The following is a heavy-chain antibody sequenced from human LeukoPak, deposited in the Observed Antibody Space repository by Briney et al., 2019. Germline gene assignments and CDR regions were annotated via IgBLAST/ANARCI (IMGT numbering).Heavy chain of an antibody. CDR1: GGSFGGYS. CDR2: ISHSGST. V-gene: IGHV4-34*01. CDR3: ARVRAPFSTGYYHY. D-gene: IGHD3-9*01. J-gene: IGHJ4*02. Sequence: PSETLSLTCAIYGGSFGGYSWTWIRQPPGEGLEWIGEISHSGSTNYNPSLKSRVTMSADTSKSQSSLKLSSVTAADTAVYYCARVRAPFSTGYYHYWGQGALVTVSS.